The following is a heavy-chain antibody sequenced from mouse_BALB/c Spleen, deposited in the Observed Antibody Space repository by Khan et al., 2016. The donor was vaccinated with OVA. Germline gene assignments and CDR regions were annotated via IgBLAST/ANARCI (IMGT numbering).Heavy chain of an antibody. J-gene: IGHJ3*01. CDR3: ARLAYYYDSEGFAY. Sequence: EVELVESGGDLVEPGGSLKLSCAASGFTFSTYGMSWVRQTPDKRLEWVATISTGGHYAYYPDSVRGRFTISRDNAKNTLYPQMTSLKSEDTAMLYCARLAYYYDSEGFAYWGQGTLVTVSA. D-gene: IGHD1-1*01. CDR2: ISTGGHYA. CDR1: GFTFSTYG. V-gene: IGHV5-6*01.